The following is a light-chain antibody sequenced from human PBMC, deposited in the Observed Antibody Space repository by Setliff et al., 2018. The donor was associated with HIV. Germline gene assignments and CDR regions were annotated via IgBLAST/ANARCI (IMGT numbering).Light chain of an antibody. CDR2: DVS. Sequence: QSALTQPASVSGSPGQSITISCTGTSSDVGGYNYVSWYQQHPGKAPKLRIYDVSNRPSGVSNRFSGSKSGNKASLTISGLQAEDEADYYCSSYTSTSTLVVFGTGTKVTVL. CDR3: SSYTSTSTLVV. V-gene: IGLV2-14*03. J-gene: IGLJ1*01. CDR1: SSDVGGYNY.